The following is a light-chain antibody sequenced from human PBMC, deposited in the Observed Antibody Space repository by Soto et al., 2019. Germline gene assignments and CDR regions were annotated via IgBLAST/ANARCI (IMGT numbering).Light chain of an antibody. J-gene: IGLJ2*01. CDR1: TSDVGGYNY. CDR2: DVS. V-gene: IGLV2-14*01. CDR3: SSYTSSSTV. Sequence: QSALTQPASVSGSPGQSITISCTRTTSDVGGYNYVSWYQKHPGKAPKLVIYDVSNRPSGVSNRFSGSKSGNTASLTISGLQAEDEADYYCSSYTSSSTVFGGGTKLTVL.